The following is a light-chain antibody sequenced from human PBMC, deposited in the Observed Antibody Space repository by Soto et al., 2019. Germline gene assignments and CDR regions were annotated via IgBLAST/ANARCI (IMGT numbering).Light chain of an antibody. Sequence: QLVLTQPRSVSGSPGQSVTISCTGTSSDVGGYNYVSWYQQHPGKAPELLIYDVTKRPSGVPDRFSGSKSGNTASLTISGLQADDEADYYCCSYAGSYTYVFGTGTKLTVL. CDR3: CSYAGSYTYV. CDR2: DVT. CDR1: SSDVGGYNY. J-gene: IGLJ1*01. V-gene: IGLV2-11*01.